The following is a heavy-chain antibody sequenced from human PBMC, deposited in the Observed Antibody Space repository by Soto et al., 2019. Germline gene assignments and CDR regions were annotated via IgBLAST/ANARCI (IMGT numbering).Heavy chain of an antibody. V-gene: IGHV3-15*01. D-gene: IGHD3-9*01. CDR2: IKRKPDGGTT. CDR1: GFTFINAW. Sequence: LGGSLRLSCAASGFTFINAWMTWVRQAPGKGLEWVGHIKRKPDGGTTDYAAPVKGRFTISRDDSKNTLYLQMNSLKTEDTAVYYCTTASNYDILTGYHHWGQGTLVTVSS. CDR3: TTASNYDILTGYHH. J-gene: IGHJ5*02.